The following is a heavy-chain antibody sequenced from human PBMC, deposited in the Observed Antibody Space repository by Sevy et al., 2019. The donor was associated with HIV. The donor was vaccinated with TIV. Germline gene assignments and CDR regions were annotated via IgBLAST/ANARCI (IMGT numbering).Heavy chain of an antibody. CDR3: ARKGGYSGYHPNYYYMDV. J-gene: IGHJ6*03. V-gene: IGHV1-18*01. Sequence: ASVKVSCKASGYTFTSYGISWVRQAPGQGLEWMGWISAYNGNTNYAQKLQGRVTMTTDTSTSTAYMELRSLRSEDTAVYYCARKGGYSGYHPNYYYMDVWGKGTTVTVSS. D-gene: IGHD5-12*01. CDR2: ISAYNGNT. CDR1: GYTFTSYG.